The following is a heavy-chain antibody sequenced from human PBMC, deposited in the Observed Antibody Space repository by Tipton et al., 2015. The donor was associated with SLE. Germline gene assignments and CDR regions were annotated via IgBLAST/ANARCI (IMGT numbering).Heavy chain of an antibody. J-gene: IGHJ6*02. V-gene: IGHV3-30*04. CDR3: ARERGSYSGSSFSYYYGMDV. CDR1: GFSFNYYA. D-gene: IGHD1-26*01. Sequence: SLRLSCAASGFSFNYYAMHWVRQAPGKGLEWVAIISFDGNDNYYADSVKGRFTISRDNSKNTLFLQMNSLRPEDTAIYYCARERGSYSGSSFSYYYGMDVWCQGTTVNV. CDR2: ISFDGNDN.